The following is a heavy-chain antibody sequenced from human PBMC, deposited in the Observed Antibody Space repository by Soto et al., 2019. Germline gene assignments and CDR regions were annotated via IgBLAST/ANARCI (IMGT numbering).Heavy chain of an antibody. V-gene: IGHV4-30-4*01. J-gene: IGHJ4*02. CDR1: GDSISGGDYY. Sequence: QVQLQESGPGLVKPSQTLSLTCSVSGDSISGGDYYWGWIRQRPGEALEWIGHIHYSGRTYSNASLKSRLTVSMDTSKNQFSLNLNSLTAADTAVYYCARDQRALRYFDYWCQGILVTVSS. CDR3: ARDQRALRYFDY. CDR2: IHYSGRT.